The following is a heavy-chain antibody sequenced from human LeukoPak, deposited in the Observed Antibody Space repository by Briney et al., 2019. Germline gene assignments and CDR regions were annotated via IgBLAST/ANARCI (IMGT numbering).Heavy chain of an antibody. Sequence: GGSLRLSCAASGFTFSSYGMHWVRQAPGKGLEWVAVIWYDGSNKYYADSVKGRFTISRDNSKNTLYLQMNSLRAEDTAVYYCARSHDYYGSSGYSFDYWGQGTLVTVSS. V-gene: IGHV3-33*01. CDR2: IWYDGSNK. CDR1: GFTFSSYG. CDR3: ARSHDYYGSSGYSFDY. D-gene: IGHD3-22*01. J-gene: IGHJ4*02.